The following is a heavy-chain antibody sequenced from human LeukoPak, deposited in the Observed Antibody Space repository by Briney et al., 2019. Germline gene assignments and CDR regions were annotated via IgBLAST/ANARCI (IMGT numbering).Heavy chain of an antibody. Sequence: GGSLRLSCVASRLTFSSYSMTWVRRAPGTGLEWVSSISFVGDHIFYTDSVKGRFTSFRDDSKNSLYLEMNSLRAEDTAVYFCARIVLTPPYGMDVWGQGTTVTVSS. J-gene: IGHJ6*02. CDR3: ARIVLTPPYGMDV. D-gene: IGHD2/OR15-2a*01. CDR2: ISFVGDHI. V-gene: IGHV3-21*01. CDR1: RLTFSSYS.